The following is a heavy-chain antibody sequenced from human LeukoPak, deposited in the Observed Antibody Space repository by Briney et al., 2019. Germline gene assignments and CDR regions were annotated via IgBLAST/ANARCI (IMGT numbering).Heavy chain of an antibody. CDR1: GGTFSRYG. CDR3: ARGFESSTSYVSDFDF. Sequence: GASVKVSFKASGGTFSRYGISWVRQAPGQGLEWMGRIIPILGITNYAQKFQGRVTITADKSTTTAYMGLSSLRSEDTAVYFCARGFESSTSYVSDFDFWGQGSLVTVSS. D-gene: IGHD3-16*01. CDR2: IIPILGIT. J-gene: IGHJ4*02. V-gene: IGHV1-69*04.